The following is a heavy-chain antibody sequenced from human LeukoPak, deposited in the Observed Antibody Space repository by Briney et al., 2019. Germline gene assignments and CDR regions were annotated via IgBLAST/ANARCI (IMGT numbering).Heavy chain of an antibody. CDR2: INPNSGGT. CDR3: ARVYCSSTSCYKMSYDFDY. CDR1: GYTFTGYY. V-gene: IGHV1-2*02. J-gene: IGHJ4*02. Sequence: ASVKVSCKXSGYTFTGYYMHWVRQAPGQGLEWMGWINPNSGGTNYAQKFQGRVTMTRDTSISTAYMELSRLRSDDTAVYYCARVYCSSTSCYKMSYDFDYWGQGTLVTVSS. D-gene: IGHD2-2*02.